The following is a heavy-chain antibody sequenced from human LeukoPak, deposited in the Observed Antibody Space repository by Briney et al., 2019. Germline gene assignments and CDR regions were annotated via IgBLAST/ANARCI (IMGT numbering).Heavy chain of an antibody. CDR2: IYYSGST. CDR3: ARRTTHYYGSGSYSPNTIDY. CDR1: GGSISSSSYY. V-gene: IGHV4-39*01. Sequence: PSETLSLTCTVSGGSISSSSYYWGWIRQPPGKGLEWIGSIYYSGSTYYNPSLKSRVTISVDTSKNQFSLKLSSVTAADTAVYYCARRTTHYYGSGSYSPNTIDYWGQGTLVTVSS. J-gene: IGHJ4*02. D-gene: IGHD3-10*01.